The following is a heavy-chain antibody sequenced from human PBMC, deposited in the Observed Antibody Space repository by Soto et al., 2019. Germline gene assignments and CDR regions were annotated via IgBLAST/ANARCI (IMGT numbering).Heavy chain of an antibody. Sequence: QVLLQESGPGLVQPSGTLSLSCAVSGGSISSSHFWGWGRQPPGKGLEWVGDISHSGSDNYHPSLKSRVTISIAKSKNQFSLRLNAGTCADAAVYYCARWFGWYASDYWGQGTLVIVSS. CDR1: GGSISSSHF. J-gene: IGHJ4*02. D-gene: IGHD6-19*01. CDR2: ISHSGSD. V-gene: IGHV4-4*02. CDR3: ARWFGWYASDY.